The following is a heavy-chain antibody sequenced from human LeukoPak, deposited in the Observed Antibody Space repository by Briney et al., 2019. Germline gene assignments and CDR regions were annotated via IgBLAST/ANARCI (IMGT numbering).Heavy chain of an antibody. Sequence: AGGSLRLSCAASGFTFSGSWMSWVRQAPGKGLEWVATIKGDGSGKFYVDSVKGRFAISRDDAKISLFLQMDSLRAEDTAVYYCARDFIRGAPDYLDLWGQGTLVTVSS. CDR2: IKGDGSGK. CDR3: ARDFIRGAPDYLDL. D-gene: IGHD3-10*01. V-gene: IGHV3-7*01. CDR1: GFTFSGSW. J-gene: IGHJ4*02.